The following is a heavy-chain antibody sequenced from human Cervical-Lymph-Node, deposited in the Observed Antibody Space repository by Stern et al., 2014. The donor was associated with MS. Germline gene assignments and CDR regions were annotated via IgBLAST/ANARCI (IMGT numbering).Heavy chain of an antibody. CDR1: GFTFSSYS. CDR3: ARDSSSWYAIDY. Sequence: EVKLVESGGGLVKPGGSLRLSCAASGFTFSSYSMNWVRQAPGKGLEWVSSISSSSSYIYYADSVKGRFTISRDNAKNSLYLQMNSLRAEDTAVYYCARDSSSWYAIDYWGQGTLVTVSS. D-gene: IGHD6-13*01. V-gene: IGHV3-21*01. CDR2: ISSSSSYI. J-gene: IGHJ4*02.